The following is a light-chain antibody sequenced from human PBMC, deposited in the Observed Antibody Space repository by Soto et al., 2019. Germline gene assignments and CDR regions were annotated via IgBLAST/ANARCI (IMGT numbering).Light chain of an antibody. J-gene: IGKJ4*01. CDR2: GAS. V-gene: IGKV3-11*01. CDR3: QQRSSWPPT. CDR1: QSVDTY. Sequence: EIVLTQSPATLPLSPGERATLSCRASQSVDTYLAWYQQKPGQAPRLLIYGASSRATGIPARFTGSGSGTDFTLTISSLESEDFAVYYCQQRSSWPPTFGGGTKVEI.